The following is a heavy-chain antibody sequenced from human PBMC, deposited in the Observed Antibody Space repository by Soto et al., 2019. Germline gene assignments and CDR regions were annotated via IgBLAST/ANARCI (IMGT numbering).Heavy chain of an antibody. J-gene: IGHJ4*02. Sequence: GGSLRLSCAASGFTFSSYAMSWVRQAPGKGLEWVAVISDDGTNKYYADSVKGRFTISRDNSKNTLYLQMNSLRAEDTAVYYCAKLINSDSDYWGQGTLVTVSS. D-gene: IGHD4-4*01. CDR1: GFTFSSYA. CDR3: AKLINSDSDY. CDR2: ISDDGTNK. V-gene: IGHV3-30*18.